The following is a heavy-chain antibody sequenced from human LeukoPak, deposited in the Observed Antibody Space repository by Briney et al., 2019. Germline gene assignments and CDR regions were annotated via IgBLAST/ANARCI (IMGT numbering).Heavy chain of an antibody. V-gene: IGHV4-34*01. Sequence: SETLSLTCAVYGGSFSGYYWSWIRQPPGKGLEWIGEINHSGSTNYNPSLKSRVTISVDTSKNQFSLKLSSVTAADTAVYYCARVRRFSFYYYYGMDVWGQGTTVTVSS. D-gene: IGHD3-3*01. CDR3: ARVRRFSFYYYYGMDV. J-gene: IGHJ6*02. CDR2: INHSGST. CDR1: GGSFSGYY.